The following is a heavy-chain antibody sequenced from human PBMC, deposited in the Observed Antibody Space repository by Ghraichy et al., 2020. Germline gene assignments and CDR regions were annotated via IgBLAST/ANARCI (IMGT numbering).Heavy chain of an antibody. V-gene: IGHV4-39*07. CDR3: ARRICSSTSCYWH. J-gene: IGHJ4*02. CDR2: IYYSGST. CDR1: GGSISSSSYY. Sequence: SETLSLTCTVSGGSISSSSYYWGWIRQPPGKGLEWIRSIYYSGSTYYNPSLKSRVTISVDTSKNQFSLKLSSVTAADTAVYYCARRICSSTSCYWHWGQGTLVTVSS. D-gene: IGHD2-2*01.